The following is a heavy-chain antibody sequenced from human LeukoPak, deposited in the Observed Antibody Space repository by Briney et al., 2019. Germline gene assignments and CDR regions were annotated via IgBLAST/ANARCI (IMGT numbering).Heavy chain of an antibody. J-gene: IGHJ4*02. V-gene: IGHV4-59*02. CDR2: IYYSGST. CDR1: GGSVSSYY. CDR3: ARSDEGFDY. Sequence: PSETLSLTYTVSGGSVSSYYWSWIRQPPGKGLEWIGYIYYSGSTNYNPSLKSRVTISVDTSKNQFSLKVSYVTAADTAVYYCARSDEGFDYWGQGTLVTVSS.